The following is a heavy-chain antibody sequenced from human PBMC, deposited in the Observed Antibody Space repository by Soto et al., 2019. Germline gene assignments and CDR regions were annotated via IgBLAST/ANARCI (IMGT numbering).Heavy chain of an antibody. J-gene: IGHJ3*02. D-gene: IGHD3-3*01. V-gene: IGHV3-23*01. CDR3: AKDQGYDFWSGYRYTADAFDI. CDR1: GFTFSSYA. CDR2: ISGSGGST. Sequence: GGSLRLSCAASGFTFSSYAMSWVRQAPGKGLEWVSAISGSGGSTYYADSVKGRFTISRDNSKNTLYLQMNSLRAEDTAVYYCAKDQGYDFWSGYRYTADAFDIWGQGTMVTVSS.